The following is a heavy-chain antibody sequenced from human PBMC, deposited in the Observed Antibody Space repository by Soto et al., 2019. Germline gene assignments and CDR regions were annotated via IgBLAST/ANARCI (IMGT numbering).Heavy chain of an antibody. CDR1: GGTFRSNA. V-gene: IGHV1-69*06. CDR3: AVTVTGSRAPLAH. Sequence: QVQLVQSGAEVKKPGSSVKVSCKASGGTFRSNAISWVRQAPGQGLEWMGGIIPIYASPNYAQNFQGRVTVTADKATSTAYLELSRLKFADSAIYYCAVTVTGSRAPLAHWGRGTLFLVSS. CDR2: IIPIYASP. D-gene: IGHD3-9*01. J-gene: IGHJ4*02.